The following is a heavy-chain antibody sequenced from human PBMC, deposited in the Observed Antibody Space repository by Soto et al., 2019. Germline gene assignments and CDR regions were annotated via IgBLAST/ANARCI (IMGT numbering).Heavy chain of an antibody. CDR3: ARLGGYYQAFNI. CDR2: INHSGST. V-gene: IGHV4-34*01. J-gene: IGHJ4*01. CDR1: GGSFSGYY. Sequence: ASDTLSLTCAVYGGSFSGYYWTWIRQPPGTGLKWIGEINHSGSTNYNPSLKSRVTISVDRSKNQFSLKLRSVTAADTAVYYCARLGGYYQAFNIWGPGALVTVSS. D-gene: IGHD3-22*01.